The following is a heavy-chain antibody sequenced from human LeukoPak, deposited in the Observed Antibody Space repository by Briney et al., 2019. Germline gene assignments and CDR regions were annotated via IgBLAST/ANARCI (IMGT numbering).Heavy chain of an antibody. CDR3: AKGGVRPVTTGDY. CDR1: GFTFTNYG. J-gene: IGHJ4*02. V-gene: IGHV3-23*01. D-gene: IGHD4-17*01. CDR2: ISESGGST. Sequence: GGSLRLSCAASGFTFTNYGMSWVRQAPGKGPEWVSGISESGGSTYYVDSVKGRFTISRDNSKNTVYLQMNSLRAEDTAIYYCAKGGVRPVTTGDYWGQGTLVTVSS.